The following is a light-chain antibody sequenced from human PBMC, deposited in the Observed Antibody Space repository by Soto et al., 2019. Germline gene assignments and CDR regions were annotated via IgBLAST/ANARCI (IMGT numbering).Light chain of an antibody. J-gene: IGKJ5*01. Sequence: DSQMTQSPSSLSASVGHRFTIACLASQSISSHLNWYQQKPGKAPKLLIYAAASLRSGVPSRFSGSGSGTDFTLTIGSLQPEDFAAYYCQQSYSIPITFGQGTRLEIK. CDR3: QQSYSIPIT. CDR2: AAA. CDR1: QSISSH. V-gene: IGKV1-39*01.